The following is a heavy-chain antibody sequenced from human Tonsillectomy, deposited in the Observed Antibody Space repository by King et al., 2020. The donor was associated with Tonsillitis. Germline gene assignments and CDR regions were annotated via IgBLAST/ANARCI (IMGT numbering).Heavy chain of an antibody. CDR3: ARVHSSTYWYFDL. CDR1: VGSISSYY. D-gene: IGHD6-13*01. Sequence: HVQLQESGPGLVKSSETLSLTCTFSVGSISSYYWSWIRQPPGQGLECSAYSYYSGSTYYDPALKSRVTISIDTSKNQFSLKLSSVTAADTAVYYCARVHSSTYWYFDLWGRGTLVTVSS. V-gene: IGHV4-59*01. CDR2: SYYSGST. J-gene: IGHJ2*01.